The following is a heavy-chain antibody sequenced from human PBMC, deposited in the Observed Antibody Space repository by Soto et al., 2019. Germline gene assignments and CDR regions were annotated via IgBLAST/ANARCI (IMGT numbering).Heavy chain of an antibody. CDR1: GYSFSTYY. CDR2: IDPSNSYT. J-gene: IGHJ6*02. CDR3: ARSDGMDV. V-gene: IGHV5-10-1*01. Sequence: GESLKISCKGSGYSFSTYYITWVRQMPGKGLEWMGRIDPSNSYTNYSPSFQGHLTLSADKSINTAYLHWSSLKASDTAVYYCARSDGMDVWGQGTTVTVSS.